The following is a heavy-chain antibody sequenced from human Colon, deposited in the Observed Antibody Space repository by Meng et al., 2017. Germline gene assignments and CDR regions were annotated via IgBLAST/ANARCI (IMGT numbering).Heavy chain of an antibody. CDR2: IYTSGST. Sequence: QGQLQGSGPGLVKPSETLSLPCTVSGGSISSYYWSWIRQPAGKGLEWIGRIYTSGSTNYNPSLKSRVTMSVDTSKNQFSLKLSSVTAADTAVYYCARARSGYCSGGSCYREDYWGQGTLVTVSS. CDR3: ARARSGYCSGGSCYREDY. D-gene: IGHD2-15*01. J-gene: IGHJ4*02. CDR1: GGSISSYY. V-gene: IGHV4-4*07.